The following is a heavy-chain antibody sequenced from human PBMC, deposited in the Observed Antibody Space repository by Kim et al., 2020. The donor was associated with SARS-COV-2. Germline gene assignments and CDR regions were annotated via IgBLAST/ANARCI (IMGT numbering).Heavy chain of an antibody. V-gene: IGHV4-39*01. CDR2: IYYSGST. Sequence: SETLSLTCTVSGGSISSSSYYWGWIRQPPGKGLEWIGGIYYSGSTYYNPSLKSRVTISVDTSKNQFSLKLSSVTAADTAVYYCASFSRGVWGSYRYTPFDYWGQGTLVTVSS. CDR3: ASFSRGVWGSYRYTPFDY. CDR1: GGSISSSSYY. D-gene: IGHD3-16*02. J-gene: IGHJ4*02.